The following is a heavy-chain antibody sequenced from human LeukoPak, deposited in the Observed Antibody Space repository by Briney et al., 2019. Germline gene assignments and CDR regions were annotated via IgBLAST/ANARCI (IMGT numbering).Heavy chain of an antibody. CDR2: ISYDGSSK. J-gene: IGHJ6*02. CDR3: ARDRGFQPWFEDPYYYYGTDV. CDR1: EFTFSSYP. Sequence: GGSLRLSCAASEFTFSSYPMHWVRQAPGKGLEWVAVISYDGSSKYYADSVKDRFTISRDNSKNTLYLQMNSLRAQDTAVYYCARDRGFQPWFEDPYYYYGTDVWGQGTTVTVSS. V-gene: IGHV3-30-3*01. D-gene: IGHD3-9*01.